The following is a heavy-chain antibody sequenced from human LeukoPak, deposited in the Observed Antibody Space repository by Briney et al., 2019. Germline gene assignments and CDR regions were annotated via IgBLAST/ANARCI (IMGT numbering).Heavy chain of an antibody. CDR3: ARGLGDGYNYPD. Sequence: PSETLSLTCAVYGGSFSGYYWSWIRQPPGKGLEWIGEINHSGSTNYNPSLKSRVTISVDTSKNQFSLKLSSVTAADTAVYYCARGLGDGYNYPDWGQGTLVTVSS. CDR1: GGSFSGYY. CDR2: INHSGST. D-gene: IGHD5-24*01. J-gene: IGHJ4*02. V-gene: IGHV4-34*01.